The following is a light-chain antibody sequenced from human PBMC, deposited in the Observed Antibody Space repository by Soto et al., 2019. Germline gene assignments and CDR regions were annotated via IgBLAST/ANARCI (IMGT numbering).Light chain of an antibody. CDR2: EVS. Sequence: QSALTQPASVSGSPGQSITISCTGTSCDVGSDNLVSWYQQHPGKAPKFIIYEVSQRPAGVSYRFSGSKSGNTAYLTISGLQAEDEADYYCCSYAGSITYVFGTGTKLTVL. J-gene: IGLJ1*01. V-gene: IGLV2-23*02. CDR1: SCDVGSDNL. CDR3: CSYAGSITYV.